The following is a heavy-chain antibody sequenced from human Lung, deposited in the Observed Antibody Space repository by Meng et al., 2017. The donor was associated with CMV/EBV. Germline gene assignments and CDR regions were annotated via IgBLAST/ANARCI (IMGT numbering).Heavy chain of an antibody. CDR3: ARSDFWSGYGMDV. CDR1: GGSISSYY. J-gene: IGHJ6*02. Sequence: SXTLSLXCTVSGGSISSYYWSWIRQPPGKGLEWIGYIYYSGSTNYNPSLKSRVTISVDTPKNQFSLKLSSVTAADTAMYYCARSDFWSGYGMDVWGQGSTVTGAS. D-gene: IGHD3-3*01. CDR2: IYYSGST. V-gene: IGHV4-59*01.